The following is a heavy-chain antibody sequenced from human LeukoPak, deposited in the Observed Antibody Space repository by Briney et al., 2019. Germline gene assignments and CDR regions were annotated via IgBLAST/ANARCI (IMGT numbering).Heavy chain of an antibody. CDR3: ARGGGGSFYGNAFDL. V-gene: IGHV4-4*07. CDR2: IYSSGNT. CDR1: GGSISDNY. Sequence: PSETLSLTCTVSGGSISDNYWSWIRQPAGKGLEWIGRIYSSGNTYYNPSLNSRVTISVDKSLMQFSLDLTSVTAADTAVYYCARGGGGSFYGNAFDLWGQGTTVTVSS. J-gene: IGHJ3*01. D-gene: IGHD1-26*01.